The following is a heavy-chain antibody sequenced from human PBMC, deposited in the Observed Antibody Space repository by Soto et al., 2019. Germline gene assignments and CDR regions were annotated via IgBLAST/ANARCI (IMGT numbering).Heavy chain of an antibody. D-gene: IGHD2-2*01. J-gene: IGHJ4*02. CDR3: ASEGGTRNYYFDY. CDR1: GFTFSSYS. Sequence: GESLKISCAASGFTFSSYSMNWVRQAPGKGLEWVSYISSSSSTIYYADSVKGRFTISRDNAKNSLYLQMNSLRAEDTAVYYCASEGGTRNYYFDYWGQGTLVTVSS. CDR2: ISSSSSTI. V-gene: IGHV3-48*04.